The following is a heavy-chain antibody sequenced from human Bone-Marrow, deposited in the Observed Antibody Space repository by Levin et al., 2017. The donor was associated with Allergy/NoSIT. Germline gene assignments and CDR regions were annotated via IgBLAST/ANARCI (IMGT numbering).Heavy chain of an antibody. CDR1: GFTFTSYA. CDR2: ITGSAATS. J-gene: IGHJ4*02. V-gene: IGHV3-23*01. D-gene: IGHD4-17*01. Sequence: GGSLRLSCAASGFTFTSYAMAWVRQAPGKGLEWVASITGSAATSYYADSVKGRFTISKDNPKNAPILEMKSLRPDDTAEYYCAKDRGFTVTADCDSWGRGTVVTVSS. CDR3: AKDRGFTVTADCDS.